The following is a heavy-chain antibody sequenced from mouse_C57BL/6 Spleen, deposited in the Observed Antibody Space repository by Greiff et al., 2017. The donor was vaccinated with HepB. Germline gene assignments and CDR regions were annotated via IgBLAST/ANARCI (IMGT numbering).Heavy chain of an antibody. CDR1: GYTFTDYY. Sequence: VQLQQSGAELVRPGASVKLSCKASGYTFTDYYINWVKQRPGQGLEWIARIYPNSGGTKYNEKFKSKATLTVDKPSSTAYMQLSSLTSEDSAVYYCARSVITTVVATDWYFDVWGTGTTVTVSS. J-gene: IGHJ1*03. CDR3: ARSVITTVVATDWYFDV. D-gene: IGHD1-1*01. V-gene: IGHV1-76*01. CDR2: IYPNSGGT.